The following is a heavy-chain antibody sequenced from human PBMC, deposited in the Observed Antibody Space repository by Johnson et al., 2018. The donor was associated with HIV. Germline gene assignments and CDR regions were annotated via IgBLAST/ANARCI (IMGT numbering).Heavy chain of an antibody. CDR3: AKDIRYSSGWNAFDI. J-gene: IGHJ3*02. CDR2: LATTGDT. D-gene: IGHD6-19*01. V-gene: IGHV3-13*01. CDR1: GFSLSDYD. Sequence: VQLVESGGGVVQPGRSLRLSCAASGFSLSDYDMHWVRQPTGKGLEWVSSLATTGDTYFLASVRCRFTISRENAKNSLYLQMNSLRAEDTALYYCAKDIRYSSGWNAFDIWGQGTMVTVSS.